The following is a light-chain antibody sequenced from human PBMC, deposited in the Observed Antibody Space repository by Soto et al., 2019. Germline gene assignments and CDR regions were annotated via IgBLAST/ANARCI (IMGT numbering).Light chain of an antibody. CDR2: DAS. CDR1: QSVSSN. CDR3: QQYDEWPPSYT. Sequence: EIVMTQSPATLSVSPGERATLSCRASQSVSSNLAWYQQKPGQAPRLLIYDASTRATGIPARISGSGSGTEFTLTISSLQSEDFAIYYCQQYDEWPPSYTFGQGTKLEI. V-gene: IGKV3-15*01. J-gene: IGKJ2*01.